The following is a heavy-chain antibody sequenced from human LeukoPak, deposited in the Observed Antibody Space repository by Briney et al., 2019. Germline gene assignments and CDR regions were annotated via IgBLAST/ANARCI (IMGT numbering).Heavy chain of an antibody. CDR2: INPSGGST. Sequence: ASVKVSCKASGYTFTSYYLYWVRQAPGQGLEWMGIINPSGGSTNYAQKFQGRVTMTRDTSTSTAYMELSSLRSEDTAVYYCARDGGYSYGYGDYYYYMDVWGKGTTVTVSS. CDR3: ARDGGYSYGYGDYYYYMDV. J-gene: IGHJ6*03. CDR1: GYTFTSYY. D-gene: IGHD5-18*01. V-gene: IGHV1-46*01.